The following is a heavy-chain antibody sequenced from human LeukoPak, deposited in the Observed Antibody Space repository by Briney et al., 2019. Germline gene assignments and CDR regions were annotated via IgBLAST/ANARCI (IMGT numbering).Heavy chain of an antibody. Sequence: GGSLRLSCAVSGFRFSSSGMHWVRQAPGKGLEWVAVISFDGTNKYYADSVKGRFTISRDNSKNTLYLQMNSLRAEDTAVYYCAKVSGFKITFGGVIDWGQGTPVTVSS. CDR1: GFRFSSSG. D-gene: IGHD3-16*02. J-gene: IGHJ4*02. CDR3: AKVSGFKITFGGVID. CDR2: ISFDGTNK. V-gene: IGHV3-30*18.